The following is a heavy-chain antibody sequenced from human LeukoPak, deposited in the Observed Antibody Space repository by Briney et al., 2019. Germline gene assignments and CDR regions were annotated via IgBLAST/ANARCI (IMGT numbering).Heavy chain of an antibody. D-gene: IGHD3-10*01. CDR1: GFTFSTHW. J-gene: IGHJ6*02. CDR3: ASLLTPYHGSGGGGMDV. V-gene: IGHV3-74*01. CDR2: ISGDGSLT. Sequence: GGSLRLSCAASGFTFSTHWMYWVRQAPGRELVWVSRISGDGSLTSYADSVKGRFTISRDNAKDTLYLQMTSMRVEDTAVYSCASLLTPYHGSGGGGMDVWGQGTTVTVSS.